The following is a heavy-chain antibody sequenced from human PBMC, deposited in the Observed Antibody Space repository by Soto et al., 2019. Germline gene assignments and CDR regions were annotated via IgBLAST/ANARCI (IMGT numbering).Heavy chain of an antibody. V-gene: IGHV3-7*04. Sequence: GSLRLSCAASGFTFSSHWMSWVRQAPGKGLEWVANIKSDGSEKWYVDSVKGRFTISRDNAKNSLYLQMNSLRAEDTAVYYCARGDYYDSSGPFSDAFDIWGQGTMVTVSS. CDR1: GFTFSSHW. CDR3: ARGDYYDSSGPFSDAFDI. J-gene: IGHJ3*02. D-gene: IGHD3-22*01. CDR2: IKSDGSEK.